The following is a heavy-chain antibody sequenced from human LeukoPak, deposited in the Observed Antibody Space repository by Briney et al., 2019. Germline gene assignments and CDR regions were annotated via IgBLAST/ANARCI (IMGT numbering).Heavy chain of an antibody. V-gene: IGHV1-24*01. Sequence: ASVKVSCKVSRYTLTELSMHWVRQAPGKGLEWMGGFDPEDGETIYAQKFQGRVTMTEDTSTDTAYMELSSLRSEDTAVYYCATGGIAVAGAYYYGMDVWGKGTTVTVSS. CDR1: RYTLTELS. CDR3: ATGGIAVAGAYYYGMDV. J-gene: IGHJ6*04. CDR2: FDPEDGET. D-gene: IGHD6-19*01.